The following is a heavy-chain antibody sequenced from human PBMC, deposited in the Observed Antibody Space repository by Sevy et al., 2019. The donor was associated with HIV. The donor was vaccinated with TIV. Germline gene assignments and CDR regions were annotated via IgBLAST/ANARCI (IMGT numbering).Heavy chain of an antibody. Sequence: ETLSPTCXVSXXSXXXXXXYWGWXXXPPXXXLXWFASXXXPGTTYYTPALKSRVPISGDMSKNQFSLKLKSLPVADTAFYYCARXXXXXXXGXXXSWGXXTLVTVSS. CDR2: XXXPGTT. CDR3: ARXXXXXXXGXXXS. CDR1: XXSXXXXXXY. V-gene: IGHV4-39*01. J-gene: IGHJ5*01.